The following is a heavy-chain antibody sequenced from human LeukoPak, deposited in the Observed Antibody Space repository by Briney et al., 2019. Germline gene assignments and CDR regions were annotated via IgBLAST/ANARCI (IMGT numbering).Heavy chain of an antibody. V-gene: IGHV4-34*01. CDR2: INHSGST. CDR3: ARHDSGSYYSSWFDP. Sequence: SETLSLTRAVYGGSFSGYYWSWIRQPPGKGLEWIGEINHSGSTNYNPSLKSRVTISVDTSKNQFSLKLSSVTAADTAVYYCARHDSGSYYSSWFDPWGQGTLVTVSS. CDR1: GGSFSGYY. D-gene: IGHD1-26*01. J-gene: IGHJ5*02.